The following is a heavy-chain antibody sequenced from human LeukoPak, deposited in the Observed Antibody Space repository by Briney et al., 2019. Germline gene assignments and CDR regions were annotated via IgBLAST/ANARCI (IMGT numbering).Heavy chain of an antibody. CDR1: GFTFSSYS. V-gene: IGHV3-48*04. CDR2: ISSSSSTI. D-gene: IGHD4-11*01. Sequence: QAGGSLRLSCAASGFTFSSYSMNWVRQAPGKGLEWVSYISSSSSTIYYAGSVKGRLTISRDNAKNSLYLQMNSLRAEDTAVYYCARDFLHSMDYWGQGTLVTVSS. CDR3: ARDFLHSMDY. J-gene: IGHJ4*02.